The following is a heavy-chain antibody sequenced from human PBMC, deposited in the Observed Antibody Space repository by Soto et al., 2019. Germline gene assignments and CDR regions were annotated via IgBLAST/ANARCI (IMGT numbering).Heavy chain of an antibody. CDR3: ARGLGSYGYFDY. V-gene: IGHV4-34*01. J-gene: IGHJ4*02. CDR2: INHSGST. D-gene: IGHD1-26*01. CDR1: GGSFSGYY. Sequence: QVQLQQWGAGLLKPSETLSLTCAVYGGSFSGYYWSWIRQPPGKGLEWIGEINHSGSTNYNPSLKSRVTISVDTCKNQFSLKLSSVTAADTAVYYCARGLGSYGYFDYWGQGTLVTVSS.